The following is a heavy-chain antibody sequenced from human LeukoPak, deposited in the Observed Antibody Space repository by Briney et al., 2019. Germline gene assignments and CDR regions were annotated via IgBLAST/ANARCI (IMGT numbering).Heavy chain of an antibody. CDR3: ARDRSWRSGYYGYFDY. Sequence: PSEPLSLTCTVSGCSIRCYSWSWLRQPPGKGRGWIGYIYYRGRTYSNPSLKSRVTISIDTSKNQFSLKLGSVTAVDTAVYYCARDRSWRSGYYGYFDYWGQGTLVTVSS. J-gene: IGHJ4*02. D-gene: IGHD3-3*01. CDR1: GCSIRCYS. CDR2: IYYRGRT. V-gene: IGHV4-59*01.